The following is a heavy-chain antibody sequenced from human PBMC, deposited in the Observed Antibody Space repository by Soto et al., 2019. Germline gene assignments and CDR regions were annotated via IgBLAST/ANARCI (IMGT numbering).Heavy chain of an antibody. J-gene: IGHJ4*02. Sequence: PGESLKISCKGSGYSFTSYWISWVRQMPVKGLEWMGRIDPSDSYTNYSPSFQGHVTISADKSISTAYLQWSSLKASDTAMYYCARRAVTTAPYYFDYWGQGTLVTVSS. CDR2: IDPSDSYT. CDR3: ARRAVTTAPYYFDY. D-gene: IGHD4-17*01. V-gene: IGHV5-10-1*01. CDR1: GYSFTSYW.